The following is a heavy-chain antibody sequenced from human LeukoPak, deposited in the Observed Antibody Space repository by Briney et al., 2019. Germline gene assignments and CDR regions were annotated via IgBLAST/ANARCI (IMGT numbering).Heavy chain of an antibody. V-gene: IGHV4-39*07. D-gene: IGHD6-19*01. CDR3: ARDRLAVPYYFDY. J-gene: IGHJ4*02. CDR2: IYYSGST. Sequence: SETLSLTCTVSGGSISSSSYYWGWIRQPPGKGLEWIGSIYYSGSTYYNPSLKSRVTISVDTSKNQFSLELSSVTAADTAVYYCARDRLAVPYYFDYWGQGTLVTVSS. CDR1: GGSISSSSYY.